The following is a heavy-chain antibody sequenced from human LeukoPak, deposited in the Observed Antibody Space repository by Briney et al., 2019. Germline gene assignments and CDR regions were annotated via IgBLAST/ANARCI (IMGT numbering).Heavy chain of an antibody. CDR1: GFTFSSYS. CDR2: ISISSDYI. V-gene: IGHV3-21*01. D-gene: IGHD3-9*01. Sequence: PGGSLRLSCAASGFTFSSYSMSWVRQAPGKGLEWVSSISISSDYIYYADSVKGRFTISRDNARNSLYLQMNSLRPEDTAVYYCARGIGYFDRLFLYWGQGTLLTVSS. CDR3: ARGIGYFDRLFLY. J-gene: IGHJ4*02.